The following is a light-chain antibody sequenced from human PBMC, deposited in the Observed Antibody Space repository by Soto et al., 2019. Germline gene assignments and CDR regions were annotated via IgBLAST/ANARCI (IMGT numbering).Light chain of an antibody. CDR1: QSVSYN. V-gene: IGKV3-15*01. J-gene: IGKJ4*01. Sequence: EIVMTQSPATLSVSPGETATLSCRASQSVSYNLAWYQQKPGQGPRLLIYGAFTRATGIPARFSGSGSGTAFTLTISSLQSEDFAVYYCPQYKNWPPLTFGGGTKVEIK. CDR3: PQYKNWPPLT. CDR2: GAF.